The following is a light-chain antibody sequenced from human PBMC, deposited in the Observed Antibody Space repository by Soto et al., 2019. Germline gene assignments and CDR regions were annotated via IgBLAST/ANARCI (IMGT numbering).Light chain of an antibody. CDR1: QSLRKTY. V-gene: IGKV3-20*01. J-gene: IGKJ4*01. Sequence: EIVWTQSPGTLPLSPGERATLSCRASQSLRKTYLAWYQQKPGQAPRLLMYGVSSRATGTPVRFSGSGSGTDFTLIISRLEPEDFAVYYCQQYDNSSLTFGGGTKVE. CDR3: QQYDNSSLT. CDR2: GVS.